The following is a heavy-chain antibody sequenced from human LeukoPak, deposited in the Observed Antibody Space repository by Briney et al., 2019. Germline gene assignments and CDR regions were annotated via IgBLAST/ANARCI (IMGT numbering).Heavy chain of an antibody. CDR2: IYTSGST. V-gene: IGHV4-39*07. CDR1: GGSISSSSYY. D-gene: IGHD3-3*01. Sequence: SETLSLTCTVSGGSISSSSYYWGWIRQPPGKGLEWIGRIYTSGSTNYNPSLKSRVTISVDTSKNQFSLKLSSVTAADTAVYYCARDREWLSAFDDAFDIWGQGTMVTVSS. CDR3: ARDREWLSAFDDAFDI. J-gene: IGHJ3*02.